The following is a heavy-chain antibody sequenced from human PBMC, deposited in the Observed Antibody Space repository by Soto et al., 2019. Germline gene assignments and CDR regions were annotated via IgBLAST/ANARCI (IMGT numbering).Heavy chain of an antibody. CDR2: ITWHSDGM. CDR1: GFNFNDHG. J-gene: IGHJ6*03. V-gene: IGHV3-9*01. D-gene: IGHD3-3*01. CDR3: AKEDSGFSSYMDV. Sequence: EVQLVESGGGLVQPGRSLRLSCIASGFNFNDHGMHWVRQAPGKGLEWVSGITWHSDGMGYADSVKGRFTISRDNAKNSLYLQMNSLRVEDTALYYCAKEDSGFSSYMDVWGKGTTVTVSS.